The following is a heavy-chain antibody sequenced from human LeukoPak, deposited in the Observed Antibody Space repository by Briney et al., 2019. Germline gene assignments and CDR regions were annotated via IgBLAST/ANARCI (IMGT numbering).Heavy chain of an antibody. V-gene: IGHV3-23*01. CDR1: GFTFSSYG. CDR2: ISGSGGST. J-gene: IGHJ4*02. D-gene: IGHD3-3*01. CDR3: AKVAGVLRFLEWFPLDY. Sequence: PGGSLRLSCAASGFTFSSYGMSWVRQAPGKGLEWVSAISGSGGSTYYADSVKGRFTISRDNSKNTLYLQMNSLRAEDTAVYYCAKVAGVLRFLEWFPLDYWGQGTLVTVSS.